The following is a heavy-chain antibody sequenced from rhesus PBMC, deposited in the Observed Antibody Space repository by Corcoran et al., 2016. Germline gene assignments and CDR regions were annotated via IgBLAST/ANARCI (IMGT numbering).Heavy chain of an antibody. D-gene: IGHD5-30*01. CDR3: ASDPDTAGTGPFDY. J-gene: IGHJ4*01. Sequence: QLQLQESGPGLVKPSETLSVTCAVSGGSISSSYWSWIHQAPGKGLEWIGYIYGSGSSTNYNPSLKNRVTLSVDTSKNQLSLKLSSVTAADTAVYYCASDPDTAGTGPFDYWGQGVLVTVSS. CDR1: GGSISSSY. V-gene: IGHV4-169*02. CDR2: IYGSGSST.